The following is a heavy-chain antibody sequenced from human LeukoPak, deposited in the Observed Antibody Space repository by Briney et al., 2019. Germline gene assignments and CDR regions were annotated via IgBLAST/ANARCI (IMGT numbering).Heavy chain of an antibody. CDR1: GFTFSSYG. CDR2: IRYDGSNK. Sequence: PGGSLRLSCAASGFTFSSYGMHWVRQAPGKGLEWVAFIRYDGSNKYYADPVKGRFTISRDNSKNTLYLQMNSLRAEDTAVYYCAKAGVLLWFGEPPPRFDYWGQGTLVTVSS. V-gene: IGHV3-30*02. CDR3: AKAGVLLWFGEPPPRFDY. D-gene: IGHD3-10*01. J-gene: IGHJ4*02.